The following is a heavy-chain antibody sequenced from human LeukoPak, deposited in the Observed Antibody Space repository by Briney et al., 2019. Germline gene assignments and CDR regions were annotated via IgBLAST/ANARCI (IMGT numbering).Heavy chain of an antibody. Sequence: GGSLRLSCAASGFTVSNNYMSWVRQAPGKGLEWVSVIYSDGSTYFADSVKGRFTISRDNPKNTLYLQMNSLRAEDTAVYYCTRDRARIRGATSHASVYWGQGTLVTVSS. CDR1: GFTVSNNY. CDR3: TRDRARIRGATSHASVY. J-gene: IGHJ4*02. D-gene: IGHD1-26*01. CDR2: IYSDGST. V-gene: IGHV3-53*01.